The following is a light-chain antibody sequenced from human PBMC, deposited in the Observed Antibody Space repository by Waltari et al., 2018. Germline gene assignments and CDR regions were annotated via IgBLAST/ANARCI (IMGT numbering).Light chain of an antibody. CDR1: RSDVGGYNY. CDR2: EVS. J-gene: IGLJ3*02. CDR3: SSDTSSSTGV. V-gene: IGLV2-14*01. Sequence: QSALTQPASVSGSPGPSITISSTGTRSDVGGYNYISWSQQHPGKAPKLMIYEVSNRPAGVSNRFSASKAGKTASLTIAGRQAEDEADYYCSSDTSSSTGVFGGGTKLTVL.